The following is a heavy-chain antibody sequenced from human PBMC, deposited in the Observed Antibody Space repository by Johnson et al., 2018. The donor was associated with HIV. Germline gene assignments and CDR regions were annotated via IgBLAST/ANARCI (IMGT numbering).Heavy chain of an antibody. CDR1: GFTFSSYG. Sequence: QVQLMESGGGVVQPGRSLRLSCAASGFTFSSYGMHWVRQAPGKGLEWVAFIRYDGSNKYYADSVKGRFTISRDHSKNTLFLQMNRLRAEDTAVYYCASFPYQYYYDSSGYYRDDAFDIWGQGTMVTVSS. J-gene: IGHJ3*02. D-gene: IGHD3-22*01. CDR2: IRYDGSNK. CDR3: ASFPYQYYYDSSGYYRDDAFDI. V-gene: IGHV3-30*02.